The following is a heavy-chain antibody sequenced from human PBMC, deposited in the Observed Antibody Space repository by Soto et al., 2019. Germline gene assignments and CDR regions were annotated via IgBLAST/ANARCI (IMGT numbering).Heavy chain of an antibody. CDR1: GFTFSSYG. V-gene: IGHV3-33*01. Sequence: QVQLVESGEGVVQPGRSLRLSCAASGFTFSSYGMEWVRQAPGKGLEWVAVIWYDGSNKYYADSVKGRFTISRDNSKNTLYLQMNSLRAEDTAVYYCARDLRTGYFDYWGQGTLVTVSS. CDR3: ARDLRTGYFDY. D-gene: IGHD3-9*01. J-gene: IGHJ4*02. CDR2: IWYDGSNK.